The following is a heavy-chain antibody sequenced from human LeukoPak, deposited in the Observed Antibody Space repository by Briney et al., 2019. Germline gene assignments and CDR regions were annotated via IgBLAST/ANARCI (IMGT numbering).Heavy chain of an antibody. V-gene: IGHV3-23*01. CDR3: ARDSILRGEGYAFDI. CDR1: GFTFSSYA. D-gene: IGHD3-10*01. CDR2: ISGSGGST. Sequence: PGGSLRLSCAASGFTFSSYAMSWVRQAPGKGLEWVSAISGSGGSTYYADSVKGRFTISRDNSKNTLYLQMNSLRPEDTAMYYCARDSILRGEGYAFDIWGQGTMVTVSS. J-gene: IGHJ3*02.